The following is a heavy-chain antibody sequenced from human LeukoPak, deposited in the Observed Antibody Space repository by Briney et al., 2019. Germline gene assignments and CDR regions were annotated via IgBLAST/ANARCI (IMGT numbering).Heavy chain of an antibody. J-gene: IGHJ3*02. D-gene: IGHD1-7*01. CDR1: GLTFSSYA. CDR3: ARGGTGATRDDTFDI. V-gene: IGHV3-21*01. CDR2: ISSGSSHI. Sequence: PGGSLRLSCAASGLTFSSYAISWVRQAPGKGLEWVSSISSGSSHIFYADSVKGRFTISRENARNSLYLQMNSLRAEDTAVYYCARGGTGATRDDTFDIWGQGTMVTVSS.